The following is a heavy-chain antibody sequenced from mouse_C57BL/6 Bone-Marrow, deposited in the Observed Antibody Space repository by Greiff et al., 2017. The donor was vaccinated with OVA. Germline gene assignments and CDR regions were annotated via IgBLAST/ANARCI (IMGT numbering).Heavy chain of an antibody. Sequence: VQLQQSGPELVKPGASVKISCKASGYSFTGYYMNWVKQSPEKSLEWIGELNPSTGGTTYNQKFKAKATLTVDKSSSTAYMKLKSLTSEDSAVYYCARDYYGNLDYWGQGTTLTVSS. CDR1: GYSFTGYY. D-gene: IGHD2-1*01. CDR2: LNPSTGGT. CDR3: ARDYYGNLDY. V-gene: IGHV1-42*01. J-gene: IGHJ2*01.